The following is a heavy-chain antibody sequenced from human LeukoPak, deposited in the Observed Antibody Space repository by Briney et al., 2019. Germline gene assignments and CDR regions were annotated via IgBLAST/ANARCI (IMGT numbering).Heavy chain of an antibody. Sequence: ASVKVSCKASGYTFTSYGISWVRQAPGQGLEWMGGIIPIFGTANYAQKFQGRVTITADESTSTAYMELRSLRSDDTAVYYCARVGGIAAADPPYYMDVWGKGTTVTVSS. J-gene: IGHJ6*03. CDR3: ARVGGIAAADPPYYMDV. D-gene: IGHD6-13*01. CDR2: IIPIFGTA. CDR1: GYTFTSYG. V-gene: IGHV1-69*13.